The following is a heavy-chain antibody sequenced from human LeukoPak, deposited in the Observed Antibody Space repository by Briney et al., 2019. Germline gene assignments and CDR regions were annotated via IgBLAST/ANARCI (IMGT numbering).Heavy chain of an antibody. D-gene: IGHD3-10*01. CDR2: IRSKASGEAT. V-gene: IGHV3-49*03. CDR1: GFTFGDYG. J-gene: IGHJ4*02. CDR3: ARDGRAIDYYDSGAYYSDY. Sequence: GGSLRLSCTPSGFTFGDYGISWFRQAPGKGLEWVGFIRSKASGEATECAASVKARFTISRDDSQNIAYLQMISQKTKDTAVSYCARDGRAIDYYDSGAYYSDYWGQGTLVTVSS.